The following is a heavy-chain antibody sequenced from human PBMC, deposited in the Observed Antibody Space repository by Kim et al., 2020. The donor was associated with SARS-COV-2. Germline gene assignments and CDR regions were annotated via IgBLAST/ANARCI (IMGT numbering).Heavy chain of an antibody. J-gene: IGHJ6*02. CDR2: IKSKTDGGTT. CDR3: TTDLLRFLEWLPQYYGMDV. V-gene: IGHV3-15*01. Sequence: GGSLRLSCAVSGFTFSNAWMSWVRQAPGKGLEWVGRIKSKTDGGTTDYAAPVKGRFTISRDDSKNTLYLQMNSLKTEDTAVYYCTTDLLRFLEWLPQYYGMDVWGQGTTVTVSS. CDR1: GFTFSNAW. D-gene: IGHD3-3*01.